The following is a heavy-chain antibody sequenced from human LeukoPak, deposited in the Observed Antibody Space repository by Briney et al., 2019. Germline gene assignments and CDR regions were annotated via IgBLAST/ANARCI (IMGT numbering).Heavy chain of an antibody. V-gene: IGHV4-59*12. CDR2: IYYRGST. D-gene: IGHD3-22*01. J-gene: IGHJ4*02. CDR3: ARVGYDSSGYYSLFDY. Sequence: SETLSLTCTVSGGSISSYYWSWIRQPPGKGLEWIGYIYYRGSTNYNPSLKSRVTISVDTSKNQFSLKLSSVTAADTAVYYCARVGYDSSGYYSLFDYWGQGTLVTVSS. CDR1: GGSISSYY.